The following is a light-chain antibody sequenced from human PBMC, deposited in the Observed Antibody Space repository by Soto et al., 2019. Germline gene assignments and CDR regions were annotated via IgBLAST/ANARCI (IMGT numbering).Light chain of an antibody. V-gene: IGLV2-14*01. Sequence: QSALTQPASVSGSPGQSITISCTGTSSDFGGYNYVSWYQQHPGKAPKLMIYEVSNRPSGVSNRFSGSKSGNTASLTISGLQAEDEADYYCSSYTSSSTFFGTGTKVTVL. CDR3: SSYTSSSTF. CDR2: EVS. CDR1: SSDFGGYNY. J-gene: IGLJ1*01.